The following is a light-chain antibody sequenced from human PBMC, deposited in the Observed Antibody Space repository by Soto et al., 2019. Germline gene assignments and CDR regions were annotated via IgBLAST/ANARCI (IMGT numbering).Light chain of an antibody. V-gene: IGLV1-36*01. CDR3: AAWDDSLNAVV. J-gene: IGLJ2*01. Sequence: QSVLTQPPSVSAAPGQKVTISCSGSTSNIENNYVSWYQQLPGTAPKLLIYYDDLLPSGVSDRFSGSKSGTSASLAISGLQSEDEADYYCAAWDDSLNAVVFGGGTKLTVL. CDR2: YDD. CDR1: TSNIENNY.